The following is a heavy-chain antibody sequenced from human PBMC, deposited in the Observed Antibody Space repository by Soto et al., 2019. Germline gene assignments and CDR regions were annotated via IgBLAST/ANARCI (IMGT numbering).Heavy chain of an antibody. CDR1: SGSISSSNW. Sequence: QVQLQESGPGLVKPSGTLSLTCAVSSGSISSSNWWSWVRQPPGKGLEWIGEIYHSGSTNYNPSLRSRVTISVDKSKNQFSLKLSSVTAADTAVYYCAREPPAYCSGGSCYSGPFDYWGQGTLVTVSS. CDR2: IYHSGST. V-gene: IGHV4-4*02. CDR3: AREPPAYCSGGSCYSGPFDY. J-gene: IGHJ4*02. D-gene: IGHD2-15*01.